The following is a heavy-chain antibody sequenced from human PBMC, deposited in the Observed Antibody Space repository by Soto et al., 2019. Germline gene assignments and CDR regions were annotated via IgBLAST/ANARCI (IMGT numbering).Heavy chain of an antibody. CDR2: ISYDGSNK. D-gene: IGHD3-22*01. CDR3: AKGSHYDDSSGYPRHWYFDL. CDR1: GFTFSSYG. Sequence: QVQLVESGGGVVQPGRSLRLSCAASGFTFSSYGMHWVRQAPGKGLEWVAGISYDGSNKYYADSVKGRFTISRDNSKNTLYLQMNGLRDEDTAVYYCAKGSHYDDSSGYPRHWYFDLWGRCTRVTVSS. J-gene: IGHJ2*01. V-gene: IGHV3-30*18.